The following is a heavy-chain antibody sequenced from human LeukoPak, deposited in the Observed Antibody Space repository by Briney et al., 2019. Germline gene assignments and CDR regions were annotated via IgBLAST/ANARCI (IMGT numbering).Heavy chain of an antibody. J-gene: IGHJ1*01. CDR3: GRVAVAGTGSVQH. CDR2: IRYDGSNK. CDR1: GFTFSSYG. V-gene: IGHV3-30*02. Sequence: GGSLRLSCAASGFTFSSYGMHWARQAPGKGLEWVAFIRYDGSNKYYADSVKGRFTISRDNSKNTLYLQMNSLRAEDTAVYYCGRVAVAGTGSVQHWGQGTLVTVSS. D-gene: IGHD6-19*01.